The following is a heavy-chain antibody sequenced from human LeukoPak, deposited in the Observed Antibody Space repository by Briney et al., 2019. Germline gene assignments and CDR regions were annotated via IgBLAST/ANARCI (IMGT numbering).Heavy chain of an antibody. Sequence: SETLSLTCTVSGGSISSYYWGWIRQPPGKGLEWIGYIYYSGSTNYNPSLKSRVTISVDTSKNQFSLKLGSVTAADTAVYYCARDYFPPYSSSWYGFDPWGQGTLVTVSS. CDR2: IYYSGST. CDR1: GGSISSYY. CDR3: ARDYFPPYSSSWYGFDP. D-gene: IGHD6-13*01. J-gene: IGHJ5*02. V-gene: IGHV4-59*01.